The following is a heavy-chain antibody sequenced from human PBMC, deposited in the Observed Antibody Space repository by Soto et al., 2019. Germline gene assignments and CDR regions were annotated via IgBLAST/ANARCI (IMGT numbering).Heavy chain of an antibody. V-gene: IGHV3-21*01. CDR2: ISSSSSYI. Sequence: PGGSLRLSCAASGFTFSSYSMNWVRQAPGKGLEWVSSISSSSSYIYYADSVKGRFTISRDNAKNSLYLQMNSLRAEDTAVYYCARYVIAAAGTGGDYWGQGTLVTVSS. CDR1: GFTFSSYS. J-gene: IGHJ4*02. D-gene: IGHD6-13*01. CDR3: ARYVIAAAGTGGDY.